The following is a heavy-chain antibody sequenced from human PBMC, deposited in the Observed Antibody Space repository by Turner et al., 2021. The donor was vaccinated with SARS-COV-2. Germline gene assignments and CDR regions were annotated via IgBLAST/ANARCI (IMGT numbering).Heavy chain of an antibody. CDR1: GFTFSSYV. CDR3: AKAQLGYYLGVDY. V-gene: IGHV3-23*01. D-gene: IGHD3-3*01. CDR2: ISVSGGST. J-gene: IGHJ4*02. Sequence: EVQLLEYGRGLVQPGGSLRLSCAASGFTFSSYVLSWVRQAPGKGLVCVAAISVSGGSTYYADSVKGRFTISRDNSKNTLYLKMNSLRAEDTAVYYGAKAQLGYYLGVDYWGQGTLVTVSS.